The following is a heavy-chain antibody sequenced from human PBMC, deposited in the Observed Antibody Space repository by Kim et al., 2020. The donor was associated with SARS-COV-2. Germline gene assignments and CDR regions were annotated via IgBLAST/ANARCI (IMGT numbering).Heavy chain of an antibody. V-gene: IGHV4-34*01. CDR3: ASSRRMQQLVRGGWFDP. Sequence: SETLSLTCAVYGGSFSGYYWSWIRQPPGKGLEWIGEINHSGSTNYNPSLKSRVTISVDTSKNQFSLKLSSVTAADTAVYYCASSRRMQQLVRGGWFDPWGQGTLVTVSS. CDR2: INHSGST. CDR1: GGSFSGYY. D-gene: IGHD6-13*01. J-gene: IGHJ5*02.